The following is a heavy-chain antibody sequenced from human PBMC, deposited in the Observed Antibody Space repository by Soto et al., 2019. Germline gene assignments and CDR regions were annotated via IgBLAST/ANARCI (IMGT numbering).Heavy chain of an antibody. V-gene: IGHV3-21*01. D-gene: IGHD4-17*01. CDR2: ISSSSSYI. J-gene: IGHJ4*02. Sequence: VQLVESGGGLVKPGGSLRLSCAASGFTFSSYSMNWVRQAPGKGLEWVSSISSSSSYIYYADSVKGRFTISRDNAKNSLYLQMNSLRAEDTAVYYCARGDYGDYDGYFDYWGQGTLVTVSS. CDR3: ARGDYGDYDGYFDY. CDR1: GFTFSSYS.